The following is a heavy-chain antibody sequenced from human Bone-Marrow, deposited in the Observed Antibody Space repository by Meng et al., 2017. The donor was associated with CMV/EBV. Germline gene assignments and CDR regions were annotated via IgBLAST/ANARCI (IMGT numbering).Heavy chain of an antibody. D-gene: IGHD3-16*01. CDR3: ARGLD. J-gene: IGHJ4*02. Sequence: GESLKISCVASGFTFSGYSMNWVRQAPGKGLEWVSSISTTTNYIYYAESVKGRFTISRDNAKNSLYLQMDSLRAEDTALYYCARGLDWGQGNLVNVSS. CDR2: ISTTTNYI. V-gene: IGHV3-21*01. CDR1: GFTFSGYS.